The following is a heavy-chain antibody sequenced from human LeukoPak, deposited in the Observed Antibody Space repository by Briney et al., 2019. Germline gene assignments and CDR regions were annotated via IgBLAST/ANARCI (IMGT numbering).Heavy chain of an antibody. Sequence: SETLSLTCAVSGGSFSSGGYSWSWIRQPPGKGLEWIGYIYHSGSTYYNPSLKSRVTISVDRSKNQFSLKLSSVAAADTAVYYCARAGVYGSGSYDNWFDPWGQGTLVTVSS. CDR3: ARAGVYGSGSYDNWFDP. J-gene: IGHJ5*02. V-gene: IGHV4-30-2*01. D-gene: IGHD3-10*01. CDR1: GGSFSSGGYS. CDR2: IYHSGST.